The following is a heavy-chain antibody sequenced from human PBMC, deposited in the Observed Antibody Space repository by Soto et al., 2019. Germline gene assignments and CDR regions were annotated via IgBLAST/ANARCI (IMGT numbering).Heavy chain of an antibody. CDR2: IIPIFGTA. CDR1: GGTFSSYA. CDR3: ARGGGYGSGSYSLSYFDY. Sequence: SVKVSCKASGGTFSSYAISWVRQAPGQGLEWMGGIIPIFGTANYAQKFQGRVTITADESTSTAYMELSSLRAEDTAVYYGARGGGYGSGSYSLSYFDYWGQGTLVTVSS. D-gene: IGHD3-10*01. V-gene: IGHV1-69*13. J-gene: IGHJ4*02.